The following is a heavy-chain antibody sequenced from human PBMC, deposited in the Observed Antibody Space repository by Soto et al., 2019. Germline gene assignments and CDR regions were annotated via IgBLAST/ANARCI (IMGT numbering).Heavy chain of an antibody. J-gene: IGHJ6*02. Sequence: VSGPTLVNPTQTLTLTCTFSAFSLSTGGVGVGWIRQPPGKALEWLALIYWDDDKRYSPSLRSRLTITKDTSKNQVVLTMTNMDPVDTATYYCAHSTSTRHYDFWSGPRPDVWGQGTTVTVSS. CDR1: AFSLSTGGVG. D-gene: IGHD3-3*01. CDR3: AHSTSTRHYDFWSGPRPDV. CDR2: IYWDDDK. V-gene: IGHV2-5*02.